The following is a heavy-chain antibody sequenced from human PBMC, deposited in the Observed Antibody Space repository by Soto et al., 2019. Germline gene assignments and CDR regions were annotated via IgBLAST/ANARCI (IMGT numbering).Heavy chain of an antibody. CDR1: GFTFSSYG. CDR3: AKDGIVGA. D-gene: IGHD1-26*01. CDR2: ISYDGSNK. Sequence: GGSLRLSCAASGFTFSSYGMHWVRQAPGKGLEWVAVISYDGSNKYYADSVKGRFTISRDNSKNTLYLQMNSLRAEDTAVYYCAKDGIVGAGGQGTLVTVSS. V-gene: IGHV3-30*18. J-gene: IGHJ4*02.